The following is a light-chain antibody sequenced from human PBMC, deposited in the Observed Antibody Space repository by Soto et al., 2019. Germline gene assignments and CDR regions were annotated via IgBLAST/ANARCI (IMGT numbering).Light chain of an antibody. CDR2: DVS. V-gene: IGLV2-14*01. Sequence: QSVLTQPASVSGSPGQSITISCTGTSSDVGGYNYVSWYQQHPGKAPKLMIYDVSSRPSGVSDRFSGSKSGNTASLTISGLQAEDETDYYSSSYTSSSTYVFGTRTKVTVL. CDR3: SSYTSSSTYV. CDR1: SSDVGGYNY. J-gene: IGLJ1*01.